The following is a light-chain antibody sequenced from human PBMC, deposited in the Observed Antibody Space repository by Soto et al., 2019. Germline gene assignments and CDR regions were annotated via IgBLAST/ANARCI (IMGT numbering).Light chain of an antibody. CDR2: DVI. V-gene: IGLV2-14*03. Sequence: QSVLTQPASVSDSPGQSITISCIGTSSDIGAFNHVSWHQQHPGKAPKLIIYDVINRPSGVSNRFSGSKTGNTASLIISGLQSEDEADYYFISYTNNSSYVFGSGTRSPS. CDR3: ISYTNNSSYV. CDR1: SSDIGAFNH. J-gene: IGLJ1*01.